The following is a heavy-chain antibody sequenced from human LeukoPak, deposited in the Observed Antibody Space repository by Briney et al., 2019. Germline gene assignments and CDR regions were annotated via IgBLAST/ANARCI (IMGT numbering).Heavy chain of an antibody. CDR3: ARGPTMKMDV. CDR2: ISSSSSNI. V-gene: IGHV3-21*01. CDR1: GFTFSSYS. Sequence: GGSLRLSCAASGFTFSSYSMDWVRQAPGKGLEWVSSISSSSSNIYYADSVKGRFTISRDNAKNSLYLQMNSLRAEDTAVYYCARGPTMKMDVWGKGTTVTVSS. D-gene: IGHD3-22*01. J-gene: IGHJ6*04.